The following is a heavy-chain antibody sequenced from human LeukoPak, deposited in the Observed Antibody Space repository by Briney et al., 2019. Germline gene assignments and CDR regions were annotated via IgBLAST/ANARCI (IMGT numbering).Heavy chain of an antibody. CDR1: GFTFSSYA. Sequence: PGGSLRLSCAASGFTFSSYAMSWVRQAPGKGLEWVSAISGSGGSTYYADSAKGRFTISRDNSKNTLYLQMNGLRAEDTAVYYCAKIRGMIVVWGAFDIWGQGTMVTVSS. J-gene: IGHJ3*02. CDR3: AKIRGMIVVWGAFDI. D-gene: IGHD3-22*01. V-gene: IGHV3-23*01. CDR2: ISGSGGST.